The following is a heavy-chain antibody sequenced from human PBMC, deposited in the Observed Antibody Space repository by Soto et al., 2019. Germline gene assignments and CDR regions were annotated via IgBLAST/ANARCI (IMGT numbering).Heavy chain of an antibody. Sequence: GGSLRLSCEASGFNFSNYAMAWVRQTPGEGPEWVSTIGGGDDIFYAESVQGRFIISRDDSRSTMYLQMDNLRVEDTAIYFCAKDSISYNGIYDAFDVWGQGTVVTVSS. V-gene: IGHV3-23*01. CDR1: GFNFSNYA. CDR2: IGGGDDI. J-gene: IGHJ3*01. D-gene: IGHD3-3*02. CDR3: AKDSISYNGIYDAFDV.